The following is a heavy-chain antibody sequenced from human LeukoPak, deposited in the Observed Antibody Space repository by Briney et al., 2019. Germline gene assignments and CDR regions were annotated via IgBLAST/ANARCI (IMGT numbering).Heavy chain of an antibody. CDR1: GFNFHNFA. V-gene: IGHV3-30*04. Sequence: PGGSLRLSCEASGFNFHNFAMHWVRQAPGKGLEWVAVISNDERNKYYTDSVKGRFTISRDNSKSTVYLQMNSLRAEDTAVYYCAKGYSYGPPGYWGQGTLVTVSS. CDR3: AKGYSYGPPGY. J-gene: IGHJ4*02. D-gene: IGHD5-18*01. CDR2: ISNDERNK.